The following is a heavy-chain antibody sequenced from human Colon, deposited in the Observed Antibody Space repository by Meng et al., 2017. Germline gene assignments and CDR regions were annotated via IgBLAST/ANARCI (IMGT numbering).Heavy chain of an antibody. V-gene: IGHV3-33*01. J-gene: IGHJ5*02. D-gene: IGHD3-22*01. CDR3: ARENYYNSSSYCDS. CDR2: IWYDGSKE. Sequence: GESLKISCAASGFIFVSYGMHWVRQAPGKGLEWVAFIWYDGSKEYYADSVKGRVTISRDNSKNRLSLQMNSLRPDDTAVYYCARENYYNSSSYCDSWGQGTLVTVS. CDR1: GFIFVSYG.